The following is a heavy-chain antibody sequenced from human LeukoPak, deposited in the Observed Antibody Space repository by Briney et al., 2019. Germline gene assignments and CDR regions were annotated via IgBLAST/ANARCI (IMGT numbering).Heavy chain of an antibody. V-gene: IGHV3-72*01. J-gene: IGHJ4*02. CDR2: IRNRANSYII. Sequence: PGGSLRLSCVVSGYIFSDHYMDWVRQAPGKGLEWVGRIRNRANSYIIEYAASVKGRFTVSRDDSKNSLYLQMSSLKTEDTAVYYCGRAAYSHGLDFWGQGTLVTVSS. D-gene: IGHD5-18*01. CDR1: GYIFSDHY. CDR3: GRAAYSHGLDF.